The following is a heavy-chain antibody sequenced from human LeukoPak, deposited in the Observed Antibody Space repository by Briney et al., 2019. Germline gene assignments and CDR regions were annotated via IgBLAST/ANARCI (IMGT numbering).Heavy chain of an antibody. V-gene: IGHV3-7*04. D-gene: IGHD6-13*01. CDR3: ARVAAAVPDQ. CDR1: GFTFTTYW. CDR2: IKQDGSEK. J-gene: IGHJ5*02. Sequence: PGGSLRLSCAASGFTFTTYWMSWIRQAPGKGLEWVASIKQDGSEKYYMDFVKGRFTISRDNAKNSLYLQMSNLIAEDTAVYYCARVAAAVPDQWGQGTLVTVAS.